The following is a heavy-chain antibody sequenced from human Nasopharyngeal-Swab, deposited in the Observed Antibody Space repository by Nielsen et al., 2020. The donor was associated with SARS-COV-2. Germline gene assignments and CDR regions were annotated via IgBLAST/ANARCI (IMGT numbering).Heavy chain of an antibody. CDR1: GFTFSSYS. V-gene: IGHV3-48*04. CDR3: ARAGLRCPQYCYYGMDV. D-gene: IGHD4-17*01. Sequence: GEFLKISCAASGFTFSSYSMNWVRPAPGKGVEWVPYISSSSSTIYYADSVKGRFTISRDNAKNSLYLQMNSLRAEDTAVYYCARAGLRCPQYCYYGMDVWGQGTTVTVSS. CDR2: ISSSSSTI. J-gene: IGHJ6*02.